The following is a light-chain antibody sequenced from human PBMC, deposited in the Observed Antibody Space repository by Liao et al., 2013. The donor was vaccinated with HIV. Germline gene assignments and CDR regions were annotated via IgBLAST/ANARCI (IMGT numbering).Light chain of an antibody. V-gene: IGLV3-21*04. Sequence: SYVLTQPPSLSVAPGGTARITCGGDIIVTKRVHWYQQKPGQAPVLVISYDSDRPSGIPERFTGSNSGNTATLTISRVEAGDEADYYCQVWDSASTHPVIFGGGTKLTVL. CDR3: QVWDSASTHPVI. CDR1: IIVTKR. J-gene: IGLJ2*01. CDR2: YDS.